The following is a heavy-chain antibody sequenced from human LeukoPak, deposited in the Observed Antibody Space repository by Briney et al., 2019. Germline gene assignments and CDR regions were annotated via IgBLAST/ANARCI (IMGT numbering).Heavy chain of an antibody. J-gene: IGHJ5*02. CDR1: GFTFSSYA. V-gene: IGHV3-21*01. CDR3: ARGIRFDP. CDR2: ISSSGGYI. Sequence: GGSLRLSCAASGFTFSSYAINWVRQAPGKGLQWVSSISSSGGYIYYGDSVKGRFTISRDYAKNSVYLQMNSLRAEDTAVYFCARGIRFDPWGQGTLVTVSS.